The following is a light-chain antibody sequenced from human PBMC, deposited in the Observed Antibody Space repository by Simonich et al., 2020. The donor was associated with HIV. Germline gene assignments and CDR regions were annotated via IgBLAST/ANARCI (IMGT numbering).Light chain of an antibody. CDR1: SSNIENNA. CDR2: YDD. V-gene: IGLV1-36*01. Sequence: QSVLTQPPSVSEAPRQRVTISCSGSSSNIENNAVNWYQQLPGKAPKLLIYYDDLLPSGGSDRFSGSKSGTSASLAISGLRSEDEADYYCVAWDDSLSGPVFGGGTRLTIL. J-gene: IGLJ3*02. CDR3: VAWDDSLSGPV.